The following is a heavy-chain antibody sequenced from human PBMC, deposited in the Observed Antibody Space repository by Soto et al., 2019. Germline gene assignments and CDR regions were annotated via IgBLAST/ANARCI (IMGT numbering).Heavy chain of an antibody. V-gene: IGHV3-23*01. CDR3: AKGKGSSSFYYFDY. CDR1: GFTFSSYA. Sequence: GGSLRLSCAASGFTFSSYAMSWVRQAPGKGLEWVSDISGSGGSTNYADSVKGRFTISRDNSKNTLYLQMNSLRAEDTAVYYCAKGKGSSSFYYFDYSGQGTLVTVSS. D-gene: IGHD6-6*01. CDR2: ISGSGGST. J-gene: IGHJ4*02.